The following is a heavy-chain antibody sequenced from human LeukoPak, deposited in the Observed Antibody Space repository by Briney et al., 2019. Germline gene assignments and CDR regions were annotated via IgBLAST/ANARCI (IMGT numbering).Heavy chain of an antibody. J-gene: IGHJ6*02. CDR1: GFTFSSYS. CDR3: ARDFAIGDYYYYGMDV. D-gene: IGHD3-10*01. V-gene: IGHV3-21*01. Sequence: GGSLRLSCAASGFTFSSYSMNWVRQAPGKGLEWVSSISSSSSYIYYADSVKGRFTISRDNAKNSLYLQMNSLRAEDTAVYYCARDFAIGDYYYYGMDVWGQGTTVTVSS. CDR2: ISSSSSYI.